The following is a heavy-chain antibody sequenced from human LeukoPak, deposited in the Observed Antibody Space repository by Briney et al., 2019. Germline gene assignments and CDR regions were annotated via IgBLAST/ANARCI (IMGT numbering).Heavy chain of an antibody. V-gene: IGHV3-23*01. Sequence: GGSLRLSCAASGFTFSSYAMSWVRQAPGKGLEWVSAISGSGGSTYYADSVKGRLTISRDNSKNSLYLQMNSLRAEDTAVYYCAKELFYGSGSYDYYYYMDVWGKGTTVTVSS. CDR3: AKELFYGSGSYDYYYYMDV. D-gene: IGHD3-10*01. J-gene: IGHJ6*03. CDR1: GFTFSSYA. CDR2: ISGSGGST.